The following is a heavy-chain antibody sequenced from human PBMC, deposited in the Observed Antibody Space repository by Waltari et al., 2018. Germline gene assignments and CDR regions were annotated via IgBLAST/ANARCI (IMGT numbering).Heavy chain of an antibody. CDR3: ARAGVGRFDY. CDR2: IYHSGST. V-gene: IGHV4-30-2*01. Sequence: LQLLESGSGLVKPSQYLSLPCAFSGGSISSGGYSWSWIRQPPGKGLEWIGYIYHSGSTYYNPSLKSRVTISVDRSKNQFSLKLSSVTAADTAVYYCARAGVGRFDYWGQGTLVTVSS. J-gene: IGHJ4*02. D-gene: IGHD3-3*01. CDR1: GGSISSGGYS.